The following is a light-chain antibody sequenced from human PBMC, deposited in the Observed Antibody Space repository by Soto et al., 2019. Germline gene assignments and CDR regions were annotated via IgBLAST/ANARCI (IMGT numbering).Light chain of an antibody. V-gene: IGLV2-11*01. J-gene: IGLJ2*01. CDR2: DVN. CDR3: CSYAGSYTLV. CDR1: SSDVGGYHH. Sequence: QSALTQPRSVSGSPGQSVTLSCTGTSSDVGGYHHVSWYQHHRGKAPKIIIYDVNKRPSGVPDRFSGSKSGNTASLTISGLQTEDEADYYCCSYAGSYTLVFGGGTKVTVL.